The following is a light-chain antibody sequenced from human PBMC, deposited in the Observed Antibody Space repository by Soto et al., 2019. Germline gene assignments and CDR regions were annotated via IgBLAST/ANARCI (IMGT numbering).Light chain of an antibody. J-gene: IGKJ3*01. V-gene: IGKV1-5*03. CDR1: QTINTW. CDR2: RAS. Sequence: DIQMTQSPSTLSASVGARVTITCRASQTINTWLAWYQQKPGKAPKLLIYRASNLVSGVPSRFCGSVSGTEFALTISSLQPGDFSIYYCQQYETYSSTFGPGTKVDI. CDR3: QQYETYSST.